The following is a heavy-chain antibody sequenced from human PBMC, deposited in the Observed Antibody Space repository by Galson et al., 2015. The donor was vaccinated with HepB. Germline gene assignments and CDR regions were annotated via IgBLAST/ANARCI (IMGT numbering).Heavy chain of an antibody. D-gene: IGHD6-13*01. CDR1: GFTLSTSV. CDR2: IVVGSGNT. Sequence: SVKVSCKASGFTLSTSVMQWVRQARGQRLEWIGWIVVGSGNTNYAQKFQERVSITSDMSTNTAYMELSSLTSADTAVYHCAAGQRYSNNWGQGTLVTVSS. J-gene: IGHJ4*02. CDR3: AAGQRYSNN. V-gene: IGHV1-58*02.